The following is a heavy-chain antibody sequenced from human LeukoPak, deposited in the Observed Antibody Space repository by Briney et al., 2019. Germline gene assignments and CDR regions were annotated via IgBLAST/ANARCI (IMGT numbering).Heavy chain of an antibody. J-gene: IGHJ5*02. CDR2: IKSKTDGGTT. CDR1: GFTFSNAW. CDR3: AKMGRLISRPYNWFDP. Sequence: GGSLRLSCAASGFTFSNAWMSWVRQAPGKGLEWVGRIKSKTDGGTTDYAAPVKGRFTISRDDSKNTLYLQMNSLKTEDTAVYYCAKMGRLISRPYNWFDPWGQGTLVTVSS. D-gene: IGHD3-3*01. V-gene: IGHV3-15*01.